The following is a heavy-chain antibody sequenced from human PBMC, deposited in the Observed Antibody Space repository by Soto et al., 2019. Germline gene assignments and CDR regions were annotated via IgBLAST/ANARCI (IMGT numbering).Heavy chain of an antibody. CDR1: GGSISSYD. CDR2: IYYSGST. Sequence: SETLSLTCTVSGGSISSYDWSWIRQPPGKGLEWFGYIYYSGSTNYNPSLKSRVTISVDTSKNQFSLKLSSVTAADTAVYYCARIAMGRLDYWGQGTQVTVSS. D-gene: IGHD5-18*01. CDR3: ARIAMGRLDY. J-gene: IGHJ4*02. V-gene: IGHV4-59*01.